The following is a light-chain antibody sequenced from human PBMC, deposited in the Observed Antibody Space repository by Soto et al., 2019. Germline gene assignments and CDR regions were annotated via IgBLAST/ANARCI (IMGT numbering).Light chain of an antibody. CDR3: QQYGSSPLWT. CDR2: GAS. J-gene: IGKJ1*01. V-gene: IGKV3-20*01. CDR1: QTVSSSY. Sequence: IVLTQSPGTLSLSPGERATLSFRASQTVSSSYLAWYQQKPGQAPRLLIYGASSRATGIPDRFSGSGSGTDFTLTISRLDPEDFAVYYCQQYGSSPLWTFGQGTKVDIK.